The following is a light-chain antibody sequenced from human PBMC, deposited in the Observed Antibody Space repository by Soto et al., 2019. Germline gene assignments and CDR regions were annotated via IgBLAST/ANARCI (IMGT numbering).Light chain of an antibody. Sequence: DLQMTQSPSSVSASIGDTVTITCRASQGISNWLAWYQQKPGKAPKLLIYSASSLQSGVPPRFSGSGSGTDFTLTIISLQPEDFATYYCQQANSFRWTFGQGTKVEIK. V-gene: IGKV1-12*02. CDR1: QGISNW. J-gene: IGKJ1*01. CDR2: SAS. CDR3: QQANSFRWT.